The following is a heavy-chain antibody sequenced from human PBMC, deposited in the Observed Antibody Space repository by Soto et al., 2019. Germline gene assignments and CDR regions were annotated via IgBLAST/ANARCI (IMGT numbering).Heavy chain of an antibody. J-gene: IGHJ4*02. CDR2: IYWDDDK. CDR3: AHTMAPRIFDY. V-gene: IGHV2-5*02. Sequence: QITLKEAGPTLVKPTQPLTLTCSFSGFSLITSGVGVGWIRQPPGKALEWLALIYWDDDKGYSTSLKSRLTITKDTSKSQVVLTMTNMDPADTATYYCAHTMAPRIFDYWGQGTLVTVSS. CDR1: GFSLITSGVG.